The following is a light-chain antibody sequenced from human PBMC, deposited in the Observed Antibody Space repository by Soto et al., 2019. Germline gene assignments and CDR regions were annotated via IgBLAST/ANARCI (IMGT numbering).Light chain of an antibody. CDR2: GVS. CDR3: QQYGAYPLT. V-gene: IGKV3-20*01. CDR1: QSVRSTY. J-gene: IGKJ4*01. Sequence: EIVLTQSPGTLSLSPGERATLSCRASQSVRSTYLAWYQQKPGLAPRLLIFGVSNRATGIPDRFSGSGSGTDFTLTISRLEPEDFEVYYCQQYGAYPLTFGGGTRVEIK.